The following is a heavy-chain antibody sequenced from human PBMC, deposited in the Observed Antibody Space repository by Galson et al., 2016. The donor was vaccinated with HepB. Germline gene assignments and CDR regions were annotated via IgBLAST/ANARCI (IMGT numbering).Heavy chain of an antibody. CDR2: IYYTGTT. V-gene: IGHV4-61*01. CDR3: ARVCVEQPRVRWFDY. CDR1: GGSVSRGSCH. D-gene: IGHD6-13*01. J-gene: IGHJ4*02. Sequence: SETLSLTCTVSGGSVSRGSCHWSWIRQPPGKGLEWIGYIYYTGTTNYNPSLKTRVTISVDTSKNQFSLKLNSLTASDTAVYYCARVCVEQPRVRWFDYWGQGILVTVPS.